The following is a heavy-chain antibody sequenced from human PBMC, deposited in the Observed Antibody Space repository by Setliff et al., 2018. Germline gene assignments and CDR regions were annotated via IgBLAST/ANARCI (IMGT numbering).Heavy chain of an antibody. Sequence: GASVKVSCKASGGTFINYAISWVRQAPGQGLEWMGGIIPIFGTANYAQKFQGGVTITADESTSTAYMELSSLRSEDTAVYYCARVSRTIVAARGFDYWGQGTLVTVSS. V-gene: IGHV1-69*13. CDR2: IIPIFGTA. CDR1: GGTFINYA. CDR3: ARVSRTIVAARGFDY. D-gene: IGHD1-26*01. J-gene: IGHJ4*02.